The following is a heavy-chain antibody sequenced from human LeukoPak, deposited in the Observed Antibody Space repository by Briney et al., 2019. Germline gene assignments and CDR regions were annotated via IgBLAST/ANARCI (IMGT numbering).Heavy chain of an antibody. V-gene: IGHV1-69*10. D-gene: IGHD5-24*01. Sequence: SVKVSCKASGGTFSSYAISWVRQAPGQGLEWMGGIIPILGIANYAQKFQGRVTITADKSTSTAYMEPSSLRSEDTAVYYCARDQGRDGYNYWGQGTLVTVSS. J-gene: IGHJ4*02. CDR1: GGTFSSYA. CDR3: ARDQGRDGYNY. CDR2: IIPILGIA.